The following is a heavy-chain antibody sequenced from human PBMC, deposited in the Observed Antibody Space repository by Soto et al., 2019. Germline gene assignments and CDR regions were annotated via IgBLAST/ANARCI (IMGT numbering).Heavy chain of an antibody. J-gene: IGHJ3*02. V-gene: IGHV6-1*01. Sequence: QVQLQQSGPGLVKPSQTLSLTCAISGDSVSSNSAAWNWIRQSPSRGLEWLGRTYYRSKWYNDYAVSVKSRITINPDTSKNQFSLQLNSVTPEDTAVYYCARDLGSVLVPAANDAFDIWGQGTMVTVSS. CDR2: TYYRSKWYN. CDR1: GDSVSSNSAA. D-gene: IGHD2-2*01. CDR3: ARDLGSVLVPAANDAFDI.